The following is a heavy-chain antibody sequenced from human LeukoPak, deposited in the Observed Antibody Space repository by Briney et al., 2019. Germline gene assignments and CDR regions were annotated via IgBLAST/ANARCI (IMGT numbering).Heavy chain of an antibody. CDR3: ARATYYSDSSGYYRDWFDP. CDR1: GLTFSSYA. CDR2: FSGSGGST. J-gene: IGHJ5*02. V-gene: IGHV3-23*01. Sequence: GGSLRLSCAASGLTFSSYAMSWVRDAPGKGLEWVSAFSGSGGSTYYADSVKGRFTISRDNSKNTLYLLMNSLRAEDTAVYYCARATYYSDSSGYYRDWFDPWGQGTLVTVSS. D-gene: IGHD3-22*01.